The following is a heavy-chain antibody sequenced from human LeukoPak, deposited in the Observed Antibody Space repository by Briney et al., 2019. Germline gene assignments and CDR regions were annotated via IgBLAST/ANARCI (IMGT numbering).Heavy chain of an antibody. CDR1: GVSIRGSTYY. V-gene: IGHV4-39*01. J-gene: IGHJ4*02. D-gene: IGHD6-13*01. CDR2: IYFTGTT. CDR3: ARLGGSSSILFDY. Sequence: SETLSLTCAASGVSIRGSTYYWGWIRQSPGKGLEWIGTIYFTGTTFYNPTLKSRVSISVDTSKNQFSLKLSSVTAADTAVYYCARLGGSSSILFDYWGQGTLVTVSS.